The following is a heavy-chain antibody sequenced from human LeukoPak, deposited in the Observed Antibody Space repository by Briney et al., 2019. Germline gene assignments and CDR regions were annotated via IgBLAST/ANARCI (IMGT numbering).Heavy chain of an antibody. V-gene: IGHV4-4*07. CDR2: IYTSGST. CDR1: GGYISSYY. D-gene: IGHD3-3*01. Sequence: SETLSLTCTVSGGYISSYYWSWIRQPAGKGLEWIGRIYTSGSTNYNPSLKSRVTMSVDTSKNQFSLKLRSVTAADTAVYYCARDQADYDFWSGYSYWYFDLWGRGTLVTVSS. J-gene: IGHJ2*01. CDR3: ARDQADYDFWSGYSYWYFDL.